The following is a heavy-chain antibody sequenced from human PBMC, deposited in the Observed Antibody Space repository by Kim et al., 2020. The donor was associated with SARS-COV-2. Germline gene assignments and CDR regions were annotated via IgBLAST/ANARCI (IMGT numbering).Heavy chain of an antibody. CDR2: IYRGDGVT. CDR1: GFTFSTYA. Sequence: GGSLRLSCAASGFTFSTYAMNWVRQAPGRGLEWVSVIYRGDGVTNYADSVKGRFTISRDDSKKTLYLQMNSLRAEDTAVYYCARDDRQNPGRVIGMDVWGQGTTVTVSS. V-gene: IGHV3-23*03. D-gene: IGHD3-10*01. J-gene: IGHJ6*02. CDR3: ARDDRQNPGRVIGMDV.